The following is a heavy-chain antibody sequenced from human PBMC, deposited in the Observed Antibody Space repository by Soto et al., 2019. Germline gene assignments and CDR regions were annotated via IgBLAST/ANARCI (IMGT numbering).Heavy chain of an antibody. CDR1: GFTFTTYG. J-gene: IGHJ6*04. CDR2: ISGSGGTT. D-gene: IGHD2-15*01. Sequence: GGSLRLSCAASGFTFTTYGISWGRQAPGKGLDWVSSISGSGGTTYYADSVRGRFTISRDNSKDTVYLQMNSLRAEDTALYYCVKGPGSCSGGSCYSAPYYGMDVWGKGTTVTVSS. V-gene: IGHV3-23*01. CDR3: VKGPGSCSGGSCYSAPYYGMDV.